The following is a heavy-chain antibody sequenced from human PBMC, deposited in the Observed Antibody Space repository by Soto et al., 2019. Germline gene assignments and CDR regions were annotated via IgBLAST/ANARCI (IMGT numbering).Heavy chain of an antibody. CDR3: ARVVTRSRSSSYYYYGMDV. J-gene: IGHJ6*02. Sequence: QVQLVQSGAEVKKPGSSVKVSCKASGGTFSSYAISWVRQAPGQGLEWMGGLIPIFGTANYAQKFQGRVTITADEATSTAYMELSSLRSEDTAVYYCARVVTRSRSSSYYYYGMDVCGQGTTVTVSS. V-gene: IGHV1-69*01. CDR2: LIPIFGTA. D-gene: IGHD6-13*01. CDR1: GGTFSSYA.